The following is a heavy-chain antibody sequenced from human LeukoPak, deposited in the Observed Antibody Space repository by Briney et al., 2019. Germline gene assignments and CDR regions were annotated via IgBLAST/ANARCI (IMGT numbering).Heavy chain of an antibody. CDR1: GFTFSSYL. CDR3: AKDYYGSGWFYYGMDV. V-gene: IGHV3-23*01. D-gene: IGHD3-10*01. Sequence: GGSLRLSCAASGFTFSSYLMSWVRQAPGKGLEWVSAISGSGGSTYYADSVKGRFTISRDNSKNTLYLQMNSLRAEDTAVYYCAKDYYGSGWFYYGMDVWGKGTTVTVSS. J-gene: IGHJ6*04. CDR2: ISGSGGST.